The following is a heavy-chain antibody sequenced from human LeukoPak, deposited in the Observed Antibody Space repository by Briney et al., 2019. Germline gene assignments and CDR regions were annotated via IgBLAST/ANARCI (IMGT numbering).Heavy chain of an antibody. V-gene: IGHV4-4*07. CDR3: ARGTYSSSWYSDGMDV. Sequence: PSETLSLTCTVSGGSISSYYWSWIRQPAGKGLEWIWRIYTSGSTNYNPSLKSRVTMSVDTSKNQFSLKLSSVTAADTAVYYCARGTYSSSWYSDGMDVWGQGTTVTVSS. D-gene: IGHD6-13*01. CDR1: GGSISSYY. J-gene: IGHJ6*02. CDR2: IYTSGST.